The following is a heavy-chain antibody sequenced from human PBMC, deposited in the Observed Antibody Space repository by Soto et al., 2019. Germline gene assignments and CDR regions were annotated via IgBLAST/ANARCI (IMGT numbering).Heavy chain of an antibody. CDR1: GDIFSIYW. J-gene: IGHJ6*02. V-gene: IGHV3-74*01. D-gene: IGHD2-2*02. Sequence: GGSRSLSCTASGDIFSIYWRHLVRPAPGKGLVWVSRLHSDGWTTSYADSVKGRFTISRDNAKNTLYLQMNSLRAEDTAVYYCARQLPTAIRGGHYYSYGMDVWGQGTTVTV. CDR3: ARQLPTAIRGGHYYSYGMDV. CDR2: LHSDGWTT.